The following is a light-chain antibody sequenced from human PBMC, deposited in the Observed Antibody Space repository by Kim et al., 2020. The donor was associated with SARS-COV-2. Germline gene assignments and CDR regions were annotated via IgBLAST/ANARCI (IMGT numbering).Light chain of an antibody. V-gene: IGLV2-23*01. CDR2: EGS. Sequence: GQSITCSCTGTSSDVGSYNLVSWYQQHPGKAPKLMIYEGSKRPSGVSNRFSGSKSGNTASLTISGLQAEDEADYYCCSYAGSSTWVFGGGTKLTVL. J-gene: IGLJ3*02. CDR1: SSDVGSYNL. CDR3: CSYAGSSTWV.